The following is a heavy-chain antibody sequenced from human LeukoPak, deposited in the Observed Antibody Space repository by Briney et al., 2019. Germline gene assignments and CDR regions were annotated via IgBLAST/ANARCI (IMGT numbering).Heavy chain of an antibody. J-gene: IGHJ4*02. D-gene: IGHD2-15*01. V-gene: IGHV3-49*03. CDR3: ARAYCSGGSCYLTRFDY. CDR1: GFTFGDYA. CDR2: IRSKAYGGTT. Sequence: GGSLRLSCTASGFTFGDYAMSWFRQAPGKGLEWVGFIRSKAYGGTTEYAASVKGRFTISRDDSKSIAYLQMNSLRAEDTAVYYCARAYCSGGSCYLTRFDYWGQGTLVTVSS.